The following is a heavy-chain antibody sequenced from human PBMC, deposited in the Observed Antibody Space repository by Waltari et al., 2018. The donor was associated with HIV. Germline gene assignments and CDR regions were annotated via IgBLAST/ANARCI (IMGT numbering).Heavy chain of an antibody. Sequence: QVQLVESGGGVVQPGRSLRLSCAASGFTLRSYAMPWVRQAPGKGLEWVAVISYDGSNKYYADSVKGRFTISRDNSKNTLYLQMNSLRAEDTAVYYCARPHLRITMIDVGFDIWGQGTMVTVSS. CDR1: GFTLRSYA. V-gene: IGHV3-30-3*01. CDR3: ARPHLRITMIDVGFDI. J-gene: IGHJ3*02. CDR2: ISYDGSNK. D-gene: IGHD3-22*01.